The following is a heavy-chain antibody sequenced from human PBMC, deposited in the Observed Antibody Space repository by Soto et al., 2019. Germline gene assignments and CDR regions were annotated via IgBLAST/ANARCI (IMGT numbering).Heavy chain of an antibody. V-gene: IGHV4-31*03. Sequence: SETLSLTCTVSGGSISSGGYYWSWIRQHPGKGLEWIGYIYYSGSTYYNPSLKSRVTISVDTSRNQFSLKLSSVTAADTAVYYCAKDLGAAAGTDAFDIWGQGTMVTVSS. CDR1: GGSISSGGYY. D-gene: IGHD6-13*01. CDR2: IYYSGST. J-gene: IGHJ3*02. CDR3: AKDLGAAAGTDAFDI.